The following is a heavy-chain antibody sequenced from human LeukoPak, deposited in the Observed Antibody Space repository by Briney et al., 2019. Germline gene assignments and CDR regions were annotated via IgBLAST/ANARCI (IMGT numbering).Heavy chain of an antibody. J-gene: IGHJ4*01. CDR1: GFTFSSYW. D-gene: IGHD4-11*01. V-gene: IGHV3-7*01. CDR3: ARAPTVTTVVFVY. CDR2: IKQDGSEQ. Sequence: GGSLRLSCAASGFTFSSYWMSWVRQAPGQGLEWVADIKQDGSEQYYVDSVKGRFTISRDNVKNSLYLQMNSLRAEHTAVYYCARAPTVTTVVFVYWGHGTLVTVSS.